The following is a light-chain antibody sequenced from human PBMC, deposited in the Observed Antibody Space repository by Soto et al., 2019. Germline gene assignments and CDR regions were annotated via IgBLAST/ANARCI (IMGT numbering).Light chain of an antibody. J-gene: IGLJ1*01. CDR1: SSDIGSSNY. CDR2: EVS. V-gene: IGLV2-14*01. Sequence: QSALTQPASVSGSPGQSVTISCTGTSSDIGSSNYVSWYQQHPAKAPKVMIYEVSNRPSGVSNRFSGSKSGNTASLTISGLQAEDEADYYCSSYKVTGVTLYVFGTGTKLTVL. CDR3: SSYKVTGVTLYV.